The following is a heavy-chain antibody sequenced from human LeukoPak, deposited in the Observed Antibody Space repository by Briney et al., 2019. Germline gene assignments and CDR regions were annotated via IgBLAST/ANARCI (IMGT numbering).Heavy chain of an antibody. Sequence: SETLSLTCTVSGGSISSYYWGWIRQSPGKGLEWIGSTSHTGSTYYNPSLKSRVTISVDTSKNQFSLKLSSVTAADTAVYYCARQTYDFWSGYPTRAFDIWGQGTMVTVSS. V-gene: IGHV4-38-2*02. J-gene: IGHJ3*02. CDR3: ARQTYDFWSGYPTRAFDI. D-gene: IGHD3-3*01. CDR2: TSHTGST. CDR1: GGSISSYY.